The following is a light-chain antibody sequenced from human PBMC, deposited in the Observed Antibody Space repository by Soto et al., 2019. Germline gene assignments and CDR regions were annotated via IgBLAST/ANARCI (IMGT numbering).Light chain of an antibody. Sequence: QSVLTQPPSASGTPGQRVTISCSGSSSNIGSNYVYWYQHLSGAAPKLLIYRDNRRPSGVPDRFSGSKSGTSASLAISGLRSDDEADYYCATWDDSGIGIVFGGGTQVTVL. J-gene: IGLJ2*01. CDR3: ATWDDSGIGIV. CDR2: RDN. CDR1: SSNIGSNY. V-gene: IGLV1-47*01.